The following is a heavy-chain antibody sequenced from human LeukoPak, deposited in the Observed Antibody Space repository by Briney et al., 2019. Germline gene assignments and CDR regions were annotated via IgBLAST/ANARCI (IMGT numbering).Heavy chain of an antibody. Sequence: GGSLRLSCAASGFTVSSTHMVWVRQAPGKGLEWVSVIYTGGNSYYAGSVQGRFIISRDISKNTLYLQTNSLRAEDSALYYCARGGRGSAAVVAPRSFDIWGQGTMVTVSS. CDR2: IYTGGNS. CDR3: ARGGRGSAAVVAPRSFDI. CDR1: GFTVSSTH. J-gene: IGHJ3*02. D-gene: IGHD3-22*01. V-gene: IGHV3-53*01.